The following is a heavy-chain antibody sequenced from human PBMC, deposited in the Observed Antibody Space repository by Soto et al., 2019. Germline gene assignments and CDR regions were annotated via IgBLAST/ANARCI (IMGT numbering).Heavy chain of an antibody. V-gene: IGHV3-21*01. Sequence: PGGSLRLSCTASGFTFSEYSMSWVRQALGKGLEWVSSITHSGTYVYYADSVKGRFTISRDSASNSLFLQMTSLRAEDTAVYHCARARGNDWYSDYWGQGTLVTVSS. D-gene: IGHD5-12*01. J-gene: IGHJ4*02. CDR1: GFTFSEYS. CDR3: ARARGNDWYSDY. CDR2: ITHSGTYV.